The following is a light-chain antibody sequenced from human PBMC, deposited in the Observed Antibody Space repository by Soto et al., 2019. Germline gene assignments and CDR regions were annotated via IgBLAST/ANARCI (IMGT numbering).Light chain of an antibody. CDR1: QSVSSS. CDR2: GAS. V-gene: IGKV3-15*01. J-gene: IGKJ1*01. Sequence: IVMTQSPATLSVSPGERATLSCGASQSVSSSLAWYQQTPGQAPRLLIYGASTRATGIPARFSGSGSGTEFTLTISSLQSEDFAVYYCQQYNNWPRTFGLGTKVEIK. CDR3: QQYNNWPRT.